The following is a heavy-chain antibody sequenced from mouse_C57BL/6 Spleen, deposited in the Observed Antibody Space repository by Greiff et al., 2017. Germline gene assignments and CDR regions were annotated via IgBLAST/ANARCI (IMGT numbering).Heavy chain of an antibody. V-gene: IGHV6-6*01. J-gene: IGHJ4*01. CDR2: IRNKANNHAT. CDR1: GFTFSDAW. CDR3: TGDYGAYAMGY. D-gene: IGHD2-4*01. Sequence: EVKVIESGGGLVQPGGSMKLSCAASGFTFSDAWMDWVRQSPEKGLEWVAEIRNKANNHATYYAESVKGRFTISRDDSKSSVYLQMNSLRAEDTGIYYSTGDYGAYAMGYWGQGTSVTVSS.